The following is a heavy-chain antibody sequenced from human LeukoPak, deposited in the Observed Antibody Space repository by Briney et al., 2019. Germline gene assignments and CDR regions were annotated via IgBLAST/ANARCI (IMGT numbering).Heavy chain of an antibody. J-gene: IGHJ5*02. V-gene: IGHV3-74*01. CDR2: INSDGSST. Sequence: SGGSLRLSCAASGFTFSSYWMHWVRQAPGKGLVWVSRINSDGSSTRYADSEKGRFTISRDNAKNTLYLQMNSLRAEDTAVYYCVRGVGGDSRFDPWGRGTLVTVSS. CDR3: VRGVGGDSRFDP. CDR1: GFTFSSYW. D-gene: IGHD1-26*01.